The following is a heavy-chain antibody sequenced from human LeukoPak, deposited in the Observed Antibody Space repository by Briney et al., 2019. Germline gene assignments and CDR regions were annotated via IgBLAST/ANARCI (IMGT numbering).Heavy chain of an antibody. V-gene: IGHV3-30*04. CDR2: ISYDGGNE. CDR3: ARETPFGSGWSQIHLDL. Sequence: KPGGSLRLSCAPSGFTFDDYAIHRVPQAPGKGLVCVVLISYDGGNENYGDSVKGGFTISRDSSKNVLGLRVDRLRPEDTAVYYFARETPFGSGWSQIHLDLWGQETLVTVSS. D-gene: IGHD6-19*01. J-gene: IGHJ5*02. CDR1: GFTFDDYA.